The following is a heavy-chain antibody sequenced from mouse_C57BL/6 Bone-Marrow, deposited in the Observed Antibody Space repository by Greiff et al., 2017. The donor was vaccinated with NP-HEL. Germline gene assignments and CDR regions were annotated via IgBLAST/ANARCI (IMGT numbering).Heavy chain of an antibody. J-gene: IGHJ3*01. D-gene: IGHD1-1*01. Sequence: QVQLKQPGAGLVKPGASVKLSCKASGYTFTSYWMHWVKQRPGQGLEWIGMIHPNSGSTNYNEKFKSKATLTVDKSSSTAYMQLSSLTSEDSAVYYCARWGYYYGSSLAYWGQGTLVTVSA. CDR3: ARWGYYYGSSLAY. CDR1: GYTFTSYW. CDR2: IHPNSGST. V-gene: IGHV1-64*01.